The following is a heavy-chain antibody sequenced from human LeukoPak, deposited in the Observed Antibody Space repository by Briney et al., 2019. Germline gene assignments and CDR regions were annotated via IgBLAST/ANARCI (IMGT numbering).Heavy chain of an antibody. CDR2: IYYSGST. J-gene: IGHJ4*02. V-gene: IGHV4-61*01. Sequence: SETLSLTCTVSGGSFSSGNYYWSWIRQPPGKGLEWIGYIYYSGSTNYNPSLKSRVTISLDTSKNQFSLKVSSVTAADTAVYYCARVYCSSTSCYYFDYWGQGTLVTVSS. CDR1: GGSFSSGNYY. CDR3: ARVYCSSTSCYYFDY. D-gene: IGHD2-2*01.